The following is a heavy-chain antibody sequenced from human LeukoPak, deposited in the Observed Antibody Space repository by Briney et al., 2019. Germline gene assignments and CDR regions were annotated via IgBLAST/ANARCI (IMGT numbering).Heavy chain of an antibody. J-gene: IGHJ4*02. CDR1: GFIFSNYA. Sequence: GGSLRLSCAASGFIFSNYAMSWVRQAPGKGLEWVSGISASGGSTYYGDSVKGRFTISRDNAKNSLYLQMNSLRAEDTAVYYCARDPTRGRQLVGGNYWGQGTLVTVSS. V-gene: IGHV3-23*01. CDR2: ISASGGST. D-gene: IGHD6-13*01. CDR3: ARDPTRGRQLVGGNY.